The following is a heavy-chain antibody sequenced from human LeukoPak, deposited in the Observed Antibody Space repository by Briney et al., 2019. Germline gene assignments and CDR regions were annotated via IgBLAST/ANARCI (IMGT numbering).Heavy chain of an antibody. J-gene: IGHJ4*02. D-gene: IGHD3-16*01. CDR2: ISSSSSYI. V-gene: IGHV3-21*01. CDR1: GFTFSSYS. Sequence: GGSLSLSCAASGFTFSSYSMNWVRQAPGKGLEWVSYISSSSSYIYYADAVKGGFTVTRDNAKKSMYLQMNSLRAEDTAVYYCARDLGEEIFDYWGQGTLVTVSS. CDR3: ARDLGEEIFDY.